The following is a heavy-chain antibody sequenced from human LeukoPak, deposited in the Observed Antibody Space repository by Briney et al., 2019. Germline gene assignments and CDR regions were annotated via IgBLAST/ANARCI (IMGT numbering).Heavy chain of an antibody. Sequence: SETLSLTCTVSGGSISSYYWSWIRQPAGKGLEWIGRIYTSGSTNYNPSLKSRVTMSVDTSKNQFSLKLSSVTAADTAVYYCARVSTQLWKPGSDYYYYYYMDVWGKGTTVTVSS. CDR2: IYTSGST. J-gene: IGHJ6*03. D-gene: IGHD5-18*01. V-gene: IGHV4-4*07. CDR3: ARVSTQLWKPGSDYYYYYYMDV. CDR1: GGSISSYY.